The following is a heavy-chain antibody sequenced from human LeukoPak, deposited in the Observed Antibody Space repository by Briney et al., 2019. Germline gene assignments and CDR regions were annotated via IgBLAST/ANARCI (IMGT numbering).Heavy chain of an antibody. CDR3: AKGFGVRLYDYVWGSSDY. D-gene: IGHD3-16*01. J-gene: IGHJ4*02. CDR2: ISGSGGST. Sequence: PGGSLRLSCGASGFTFSNYAMSWVRQAPGKGLEWVSAISGSGGSTYYADSVKGRFTISRDNSKNTLYLQMNSLRAEDTAVYYCAKGFGVRLYDYVWGSSDYWGQGTLVTVSS. V-gene: IGHV3-23*01. CDR1: GFTFSNYA.